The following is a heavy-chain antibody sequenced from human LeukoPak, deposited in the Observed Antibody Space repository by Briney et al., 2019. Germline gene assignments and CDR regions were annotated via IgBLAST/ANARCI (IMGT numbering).Heavy chain of an antibody. CDR3: ARGMYSSSWYPDY. D-gene: IGHD6-13*01. V-gene: IGHV3-21*01. CDR1: GFTFSTYS. Sequence: GGSLRLSCAASGFTFSTYSMNWVRQAPGKGLEWVSSISSSSSYIYYADSVKGRFTISRDNARNSLYLQMNSLRAEDTAVYYCARGMYSSSWYPDYWGQGTLVTVSS. J-gene: IGHJ4*02. CDR2: ISSSSSYI.